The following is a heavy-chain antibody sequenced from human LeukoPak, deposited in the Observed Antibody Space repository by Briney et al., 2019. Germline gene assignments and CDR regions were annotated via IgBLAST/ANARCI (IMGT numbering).Heavy chain of an antibody. Sequence: GGSLRLSCGATGFTFSNYAMNWVRQAQGKGLEWVSGISGGGAYTYYADSVKGRFTISRDNSKTTLYLQMNSLRAEDTAVYYCAKGIGYDWNYDYFDCWGQGTPVTVSS. D-gene: IGHD1-7*01. CDR2: ISGGGAYT. V-gene: IGHV3-23*01. J-gene: IGHJ4*02. CDR3: AKGIGYDWNYDYFDC. CDR1: GFTFSNYA.